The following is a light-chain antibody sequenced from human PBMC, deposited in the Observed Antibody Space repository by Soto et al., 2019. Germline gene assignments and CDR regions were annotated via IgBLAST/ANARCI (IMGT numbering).Light chain of an antibody. J-gene: IGKJ2*01. V-gene: IGKV1-5*01. CDR2: DAS. CDR3: QQYNSYSRYT. Sequence: DIQLTQSPSSLSASVGERVTITCLASQSISSWLAWYQQKPGKAPKLLIYDASSLESGVPSRFSGSGSGTEFTLTISSLQPDDFATYYCQQYNSYSRYTFGQGTKVDIK. CDR1: QSISSW.